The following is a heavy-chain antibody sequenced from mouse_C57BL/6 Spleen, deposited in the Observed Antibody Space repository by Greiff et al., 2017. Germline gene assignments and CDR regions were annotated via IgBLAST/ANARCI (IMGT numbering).Heavy chain of an antibody. V-gene: IGHV1-66*01. CDR3: ARDYGSSYGGWFAY. CDR2: IYPGSGNT. Sequence: VKLMESGPELVKPGASVKISCKASGYSFTSYYIHWVKQRPGQGLEWIGWIYPGSGNTKYNEKFKGKATLTADTSSSTAYMQLSSLTSEDSAVYYCARDYGSSYGGWFAYWGQGTLVTVSA. J-gene: IGHJ3*01. CDR1: GYSFTSYY. D-gene: IGHD1-1*01.